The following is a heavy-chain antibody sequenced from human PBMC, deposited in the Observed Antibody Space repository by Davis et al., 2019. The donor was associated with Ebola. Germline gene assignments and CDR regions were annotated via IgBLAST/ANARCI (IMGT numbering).Heavy chain of an antibody. CDR2: IWYDGSNK. Sequence: GESLKISCAASGFTFSSYGMHWVRQAPGKGLEWVAVIWYDGSNKYYADSVKGRFTISRDNAKNSLYLQMSSLRAEDTAIYYCARVKCGSASCVNGDSFDPWGQGTLVTVSS. CDR1: GFTFSSYG. J-gene: IGHJ5*02. D-gene: IGHD2-2*01. CDR3: ARVKCGSASCVNGDSFDP. V-gene: IGHV3-33*08.